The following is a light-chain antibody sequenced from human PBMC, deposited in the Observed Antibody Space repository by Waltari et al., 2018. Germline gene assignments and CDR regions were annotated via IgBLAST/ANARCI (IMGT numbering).Light chain of an antibody. CDR1: KLGHKF. Sequence: SYELTQPPSVSVSAGQTASITCSGDKLGHKFVCWFQQRPGQSPVVVIYQDKKRRSGIPERFSGANSGNTATLTIGGTQPLDEADYYCQAWDSSSDSYVCGSGTKVTV. CDR2: QDK. CDR3: QAWDSSSDSYV. V-gene: IGLV3-1*01. J-gene: IGLJ1*01.